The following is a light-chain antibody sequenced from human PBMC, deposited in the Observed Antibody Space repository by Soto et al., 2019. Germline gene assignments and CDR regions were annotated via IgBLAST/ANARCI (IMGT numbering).Light chain of an antibody. CDR3: QQNNDWPLT. CDR1: QSVSNY. Sequence: EIVMTQSPATLSVSPGERATLSCRANQSVSNYLAWYQAKPGQAPRLLIFDTSTRATGVPTRFSGSGSGTDFTLTISSLQSEDFAVYHCQQNNDWPLTFGGGTKVEVK. V-gene: IGKV3-15*01. CDR2: DTS. J-gene: IGKJ4*01.